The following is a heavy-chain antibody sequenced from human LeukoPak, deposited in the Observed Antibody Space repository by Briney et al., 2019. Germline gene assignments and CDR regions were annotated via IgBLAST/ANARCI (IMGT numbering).Heavy chain of an antibody. V-gene: IGHV3-23*01. Sequence: PGGSLRLSCAASGFTLSSYAMSWVRQGPGKGLEWVSAIGVSGNTYHADSVKGRFTISRDNAKNSLYLQMNSLRAEDTAVYYCARDLGGYSYGSHFDYWGQGTLVTVSS. CDR2: IGVSGNT. D-gene: IGHD5-18*01. CDR3: ARDLGGYSYGSHFDY. CDR1: GFTLSSYA. J-gene: IGHJ4*02.